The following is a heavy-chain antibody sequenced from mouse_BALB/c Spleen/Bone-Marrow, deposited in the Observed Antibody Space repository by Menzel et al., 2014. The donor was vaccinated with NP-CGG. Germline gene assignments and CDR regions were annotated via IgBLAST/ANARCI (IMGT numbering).Heavy chain of an antibody. CDR2: ISGGGSYT. J-gene: IGHJ2*01. V-gene: IGHV5-9-2*01. CDR1: GFTFSSYG. Sequence: DVHLVESGGGLVKPGGSLKLSCAASGFTFSSYGMSWVRQTPEKRLEWVATISGGGSYTYYPDSVKGRFTISRDNAKNNLYLQMSSLRSEDTALYYCARQAGGSGYFDYWGQGTTLTVSS. D-gene: IGHD1-1*01. CDR3: ARQAGGSGYFDY.